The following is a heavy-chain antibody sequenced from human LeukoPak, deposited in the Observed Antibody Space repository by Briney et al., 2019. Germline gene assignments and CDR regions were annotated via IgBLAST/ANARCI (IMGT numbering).Heavy chain of an antibody. Sequence: QAGGSLRLSCAASGFTFSTYSMIWVREAPGKGLEWVSYISSSSGTIYYADSVKGRFTISRDNAKDSMYLQMNGLTDEDTAVYYCARVRPGWYVDYWGQGTLVTVSS. CDR2: ISSSSGTI. V-gene: IGHV3-48*02. D-gene: IGHD6-19*01. CDR3: ARVRPGWYVDY. J-gene: IGHJ4*02. CDR1: GFTFSTYS.